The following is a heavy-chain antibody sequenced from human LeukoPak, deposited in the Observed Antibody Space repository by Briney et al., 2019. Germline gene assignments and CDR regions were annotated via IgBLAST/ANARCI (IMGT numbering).Heavy chain of an antibody. Sequence: GASVKVSCKASGFTFTSSAMQWVRQARGQRVEWIGWIVIGSGNTNYAQKFQERVTITRDMSTSTAYMELSSLRSEDTAVYYCAAASYSSGWYRGDAFDIWGQGTMVTVSS. V-gene: IGHV1-58*02. CDR2: IVIGSGNT. CDR3: AAASYSSGWYRGDAFDI. CDR1: GFTFTSSA. J-gene: IGHJ3*02. D-gene: IGHD6-19*01.